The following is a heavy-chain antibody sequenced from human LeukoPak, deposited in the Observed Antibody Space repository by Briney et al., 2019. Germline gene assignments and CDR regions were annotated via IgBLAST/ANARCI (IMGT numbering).Heavy chain of an antibody. CDR1: GFTFNSYG. D-gene: IGHD6-19*01. CDR2: LRYDGRNQ. J-gene: IGHJ4*02. CDR3: AKDPVAGAPAYYFDN. Sequence: GGSLRLSCVASGFTFNSYGMNWVRQAPGKWLEWVSFLRYDGRNQHYADSVGGRFTISRDNPNNTLYLQMNSLRPEDTAVYYCAKDPVAGAPAYYFDNWGQGTLVTVSS. V-gene: IGHV3-30*02.